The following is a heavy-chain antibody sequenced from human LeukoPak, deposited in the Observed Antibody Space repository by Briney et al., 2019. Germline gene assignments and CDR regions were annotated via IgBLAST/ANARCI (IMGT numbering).Heavy chain of an antibody. CDR1: GFTFSSYG. Sequence: GGSLRLSCAASGFTFSSYGMHWVRQAPGKGLEWVAFIRYDGSNKYYADSVKGRVTISRDNSKNTLYLQMNSLRAEDTAVYYCASRGDFWSGLDYWGQGTLVTVSS. CDR2: IRYDGSNK. J-gene: IGHJ4*02. D-gene: IGHD3-3*01. CDR3: ASRGDFWSGLDY. V-gene: IGHV3-30*02.